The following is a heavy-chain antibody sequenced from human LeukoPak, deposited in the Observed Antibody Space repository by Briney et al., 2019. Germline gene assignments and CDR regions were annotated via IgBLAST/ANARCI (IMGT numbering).Heavy chain of an antibody. CDR2: ISYDGSNK. CDR1: GFTFSSYG. J-gene: IGHJ4*02. CDR3: AKDFQSEYSGYVFDY. D-gene: IGHD5-12*01. Sequence: GGSLRLSCAASGFTFSSYGMHWVRQAPGKGLEWVAVISYDGSNKYYADSVKGRFTISRDNSKNTLYLQMNSLRAEDTAVYYCAKDFQSEYSGYVFDYWGQGTLVTVSS. V-gene: IGHV3-30*18.